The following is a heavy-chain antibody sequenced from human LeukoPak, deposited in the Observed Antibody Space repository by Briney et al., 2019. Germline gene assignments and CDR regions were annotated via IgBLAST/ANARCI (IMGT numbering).Heavy chain of an antibody. Sequence: SETLSLTCTVSGGSISSYYWSWIRQPPGKGLEWIGYIYYSGSTNYSPSLKSRVTISVDTSKNQFSLKLSSVTAADTAVYYCARSGGALTTLDYWGQGTLVTVSS. CDR3: ARSGGALTTLDY. J-gene: IGHJ4*02. D-gene: IGHD2-15*01. V-gene: IGHV4-59*08. CDR1: GGSISSYY. CDR2: IYYSGST.